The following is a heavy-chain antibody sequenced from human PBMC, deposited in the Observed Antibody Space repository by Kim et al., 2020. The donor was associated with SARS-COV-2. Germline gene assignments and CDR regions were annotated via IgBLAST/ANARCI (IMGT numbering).Heavy chain of an antibody. CDR2: INHSGST. V-gene: IGHV4-34*01. CDR3: ARVYGDYVDY. CDR1: GGSFSGYY. J-gene: IGHJ4*02. Sequence: SETLSLTCAVYGGSFSGYYWSWIRQPPGKGLEWIGEINHSGSTNYNPSLKSRVTISVDTSKNQFSLKLSSVTAADTAVYYCARVYGDYVDYWGQGTLVTVSS. D-gene: IGHD4-17*01.